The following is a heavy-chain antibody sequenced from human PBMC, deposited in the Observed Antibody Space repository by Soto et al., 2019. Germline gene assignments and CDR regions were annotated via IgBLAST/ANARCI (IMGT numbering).Heavy chain of an antibody. D-gene: IGHD3-10*01. CDR3: ATRTSGSGSYYNYYYGMDV. CDR2: IYPGDSDT. J-gene: IGHJ6*02. Sequence: PGESLKISCKGSGYSFTSYWIGWVRQMPGKGLEWMGIIYPGDSDTRYSPSFQGQVTISADKSISTAYLQWSSLKASDTAMYYCATRTSGSGSYYNYYYGMDVWGQGTTVTVSS. CDR1: GYSFTSYW. V-gene: IGHV5-51*01.